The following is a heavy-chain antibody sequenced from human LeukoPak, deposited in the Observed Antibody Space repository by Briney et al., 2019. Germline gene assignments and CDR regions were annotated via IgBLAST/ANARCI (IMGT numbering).Heavy chain of an antibody. D-gene: IGHD6-19*01. V-gene: IGHV4-59*08. CDR2: INNNGRI. Sequence: PSETLSLTCTVSGASISSNYWSWIRQSPGKELEWIAYINNNGRINYNPSLKSRVTISADTSKNQFSLNVRSVTAADTAVYYCARGAGWYDYWGQGTQVTV. CDR1: GASISSNY. CDR3: ARGAGWYDY. J-gene: IGHJ4*02.